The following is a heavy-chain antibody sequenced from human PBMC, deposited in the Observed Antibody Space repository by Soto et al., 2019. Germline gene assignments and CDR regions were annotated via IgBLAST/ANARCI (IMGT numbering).Heavy chain of an antibody. V-gene: IGHV5-51*01. J-gene: IGHJ4*02. CDR2: IYPGDSDT. CDR1: GYSFATYW. D-gene: IGHD3-10*01. CDR3: ASFLSYSYGPRNYPAY. Sequence: GEARKICCKASGYSFATYWIGWVRQMPGKSLEWMGIIYPGDSDTRYSPSFQGQVTISADKSITTAYLQWSSLKASDTAMYYCASFLSYSYGPRNYPAYWGPRSPVLVSS.